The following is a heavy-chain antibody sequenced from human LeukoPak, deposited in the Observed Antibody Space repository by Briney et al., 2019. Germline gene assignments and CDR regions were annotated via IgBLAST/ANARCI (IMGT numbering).Heavy chain of an antibody. CDR3: AKPQYYYDTRRYSAGDH. J-gene: IGHJ4*02. CDR1: GFTFSSYA. CDR2: ISGSGGSP. D-gene: IGHD3-22*01. Sequence: GGSLRLSCAAPGFTFSSYAMSWVRQAPGKGLEWLSDISGSGGSPYYADSVKGRFTISRDNSKNTLYLQMNSLRAEDTAVYYCAKPQYYYDTRRYSAGDHWGQGTLVTVSS. V-gene: IGHV3-23*01.